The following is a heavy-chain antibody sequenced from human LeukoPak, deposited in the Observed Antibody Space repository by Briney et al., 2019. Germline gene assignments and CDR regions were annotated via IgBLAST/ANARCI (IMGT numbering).Heavy chain of an antibody. D-gene: IGHD1-20*01. J-gene: IGHJ3*01. CDR3: ARAYGKWNDVYFYAFDL. V-gene: IGHV3-20*04. CDR1: RFTFDEYG. Sequence: GGSLRLSCAASRFTFDEYGMSWVRQTAGKGLEWVSDINWNGRSIGYADSVKGRFTVSRDNAKSSLYLQMNSLRAEDTALYYCARAYGKWNDVYFYAFDLWGQGTMVTVSS. CDR2: INWNGRSI.